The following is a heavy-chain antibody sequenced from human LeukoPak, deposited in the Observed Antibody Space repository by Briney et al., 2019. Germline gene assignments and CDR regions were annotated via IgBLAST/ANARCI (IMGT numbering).Heavy chain of an antibody. CDR3: ARDGRDGYNYLFYFDY. J-gene: IGHJ4*02. CDR1: GYTFTSYY. V-gene: IGHV1-46*01. CDR2: INPSGGST. D-gene: IGHD5-24*01. Sequence: GASVKVSCKASGYTFTSYYMHWVRQAPGQGLEWMGIINPSGGSTSYAQKFQGRVTMTRDTSTSTVYMGLSSLRSEDTAVYYCARDGRDGYNYLFYFDYWGQGTLVTVSS.